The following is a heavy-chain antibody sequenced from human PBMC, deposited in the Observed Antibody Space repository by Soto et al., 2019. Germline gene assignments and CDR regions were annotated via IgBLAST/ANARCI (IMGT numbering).Heavy chain of an antibody. V-gene: IGHV3-30*18. J-gene: IGHJ6*02. D-gene: IGHD4-17*01. Sequence: QVQLVESGGGEVQPGRSLTISCAASGFTFSTYGMHWVRQTPGKGLEWVAVISYDGTNKFYSGSVKGRFTSSRDNFKNTLTLQMNSLRADDTAVYSCAKDLQSYGDYDYYCYGMDVWGLGTRVTVSS. CDR1: GFTFSTYG. CDR3: AKDLQSYGDYDYYCYGMDV. CDR2: ISYDGTNK.